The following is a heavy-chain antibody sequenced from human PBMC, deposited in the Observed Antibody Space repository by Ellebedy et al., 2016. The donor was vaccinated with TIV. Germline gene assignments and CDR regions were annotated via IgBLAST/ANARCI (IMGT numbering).Heavy chain of an antibody. CDR1: GYTFTGSY. CDR3: AISPNQYFFDY. CDR2: IIPNNGGT. Sequence: AASVKVSCKTSGYTFTGSYVHWVRQAPGPGFEWMGWIIPNNGGTNYAQKFRGRVTMTRDTSINTAYMELSTLTSDDTAVYYCAISPNQYFFDYWGQGTLVTVSS. J-gene: IGHJ4*02. V-gene: IGHV1-2*02. D-gene: IGHD3-9*01.